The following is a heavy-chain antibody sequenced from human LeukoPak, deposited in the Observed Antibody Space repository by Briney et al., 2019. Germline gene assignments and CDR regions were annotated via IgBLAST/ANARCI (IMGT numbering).Heavy chain of an antibody. CDR2: INHSGRT. CDR1: GGSFSTYY. D-gene: IGHD4-17*01. V-gene: IGHV4-34*01. J-gene: IGHJ4*02. CDR3: ARWTTVTRAFDF. Sequence: SETLPLTCAVYGGSFSTYYWSWIRQPPGKGLEWIGEINHSGRTNYNPSLKSRVTISVDTSKNQFSLTLNSVTAADTGVYYCARWTTVTRAFDFWGQGTLVTVSS.